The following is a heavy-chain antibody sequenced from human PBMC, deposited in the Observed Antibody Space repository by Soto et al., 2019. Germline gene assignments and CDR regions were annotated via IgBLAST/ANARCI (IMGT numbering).Heavy chain of an antibody. CDR3: AAQEVGGSYVYTFDP. Sequence: SETLSLTCTVSGGSISSSNYYWGWIRQPPGKGLEWIGSIYYSGSTYYNPSLKSRVTISVDTSKNQFSLKLSSVTAADTAVYYCAAQEVGGSYVYTFDPWGQGTLVTVSS. J-gene: IGHJ5*02. V-gene: IGHV4-39*01. CDR2: IYYSGST. D-gene: IGHD1-26*01. CDR1: GGSISSSNYY.